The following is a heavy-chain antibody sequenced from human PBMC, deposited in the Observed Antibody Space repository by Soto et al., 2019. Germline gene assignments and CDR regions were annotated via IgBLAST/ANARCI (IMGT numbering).Heavy chain of an antibody. V-gene: IGHV1-69*13. CDR1: GGTFSSYA. CDR2: IIPIFGTA. CDR3: ASGGLHAPFLYYYYGMDV. D-gene: IGHD3-3*01. Sequence: SVKVSCKASGGTFSSYAISWVRQAPGQGLEWMGGIIPIFGTANYAQKFQGRVTITADESTSTAYMELSSLRSEDTAVYYCASGGLHAPFLYYYYGMDVWGQGTTVTVSS. J-gene: IGHJ6*02.